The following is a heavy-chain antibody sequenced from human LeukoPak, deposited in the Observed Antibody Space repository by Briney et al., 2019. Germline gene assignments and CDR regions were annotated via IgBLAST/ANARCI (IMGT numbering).Heavy chain of an antibody. J-gene: IGHJ4*02. D-gene: IGHD3-10*01. CDR1: GFTVSSNY. CDR2: MYRVGST. Sequence: GGSLRLSCAASGFTVSSNYMSWVRQAPGKGLEWVSVMYRVGSTYYADSVKGRFTISRDDSGNTLFLQMNSLTAEDTAFYFCARTIPYGSGRQRPGKYYFDYWGQGTLVTVSS. V-gene: IGHV3-53*01. CDR3: ARTIPYGSGRQRPGKYYFDY.